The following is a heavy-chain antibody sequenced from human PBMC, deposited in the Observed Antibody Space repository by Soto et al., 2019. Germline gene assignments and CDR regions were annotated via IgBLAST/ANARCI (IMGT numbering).Heavy chain of an antibody. CDR3: ASHSDSSAYYYRGLDY. D-gene: IGHD3-22*01. CDR2: IIPIFGTA. V-gene: IGHV1-69*12. CDR1: GGTFSSYA. J-gene: IGHJ4*02. Sequence: QVQLVQSGAEVKKPGSSVKVSCKASGGTFSSYAISWVRQAPGQGLEWMGGIIPIFGTADYAQKFQGRVTITADESTSTAYMELSSLRSEATTVYYCASHSDSSAYYYRGLDYWGQGTLVTVSS.